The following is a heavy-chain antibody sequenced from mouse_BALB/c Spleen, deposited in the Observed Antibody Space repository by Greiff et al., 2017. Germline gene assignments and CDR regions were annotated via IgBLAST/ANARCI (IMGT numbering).Heavy chain of an antibody. D-gene: IGHD2-2*01. CDR1: GYTFTSYW. V-gene: IGHV1S81*02. Sequence: QVQLQQSGAELVKPGASVKLSCKASGYTFTSYWMHWVKQRPGQGLEWIGEINPSNGRTNYNEKFKSKATLTVDKSSSTAYMQLSSLTSEDSAVYYCARSGYYGYDSRAMDYWGQGTSVTVSS. CDR3: ARSGYYGYDSRAMDY. CDR2: INPSNGRT. J-gene: IGHJ4*01.